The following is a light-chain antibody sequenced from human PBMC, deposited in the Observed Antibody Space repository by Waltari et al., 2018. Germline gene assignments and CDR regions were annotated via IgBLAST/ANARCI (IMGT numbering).Light chain of an antibody. CDR2: KAS. CDR1: QSIMSW. V-gene: IGKV1-5*03. J-gene: IGKJ2*01. CDR3: QQYNTDYT. Sequence: DVQMTQSPSTLSASVGDTVSITCRASQSIMSWLAWFKQKAGKAPKVLSSKASTLESGVPSRFSGSESGTEFTLTISNLQPDDFATYYCQQYNTDYTFGQGTILEIK.